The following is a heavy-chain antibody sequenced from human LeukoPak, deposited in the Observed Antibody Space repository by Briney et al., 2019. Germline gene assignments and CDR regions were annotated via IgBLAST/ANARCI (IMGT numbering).Heavy chain of an antibody. CDR1: GYTFTSYG. Sequence: ASVKVSCKASGYTFTSYGISWVRQAPGQGLEWMGWINPNSGGTNYAQKFQGRVTMTRDTSISTAYMELSRLRSDDTAVYYCARGGPGPYYFDYWGQGTLVTVSS. D-gene: IGHD1-1*01. CDR3: ARGGPGPYYFDY. CDR2: INPNSGGT. V-gene: IGHV1-2*02. J-gene: IGHJ4*02.